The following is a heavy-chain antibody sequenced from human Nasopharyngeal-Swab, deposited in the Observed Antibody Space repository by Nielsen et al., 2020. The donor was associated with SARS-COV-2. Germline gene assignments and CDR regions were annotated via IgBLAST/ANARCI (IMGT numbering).Heavy chain of an antibody. CDR3: ARPLSRDSTWTTEANWFDP. CDR1: GFTFSSKW. V-gene: IGHV3-7*05. CDR2: ISPDGGQK. Sequence: GESLKISCAGSGFTFSSKWMNWARQAPGKGLEWVANISPDGGQKYYADSVKGRFTISRDNSENTVYLQMNSLRAEDTALYHCARPLSRDSTWTTEANWFDPWGQGTLVTVSS. D-gene: IGHD6-13*01. J-gene: IGHJ5*02.